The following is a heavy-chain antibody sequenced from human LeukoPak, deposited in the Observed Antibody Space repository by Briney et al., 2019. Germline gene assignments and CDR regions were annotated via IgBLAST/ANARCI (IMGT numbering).Heavy chain of an antibody. CDR3: VRAGYSYGYDY. D-gene: IGHD5-18*01. Sequence: ASVKVSCKASGYTFTGYYMHWVRQAPGQGLEWMGWINPNSGGTNYAQKFQGRVTMTRDMSTSTVYMELSSLRSEDTAVYYCVRAGYSYGYDYWGQGTLVTVSS. CDR2: INPNSGGT. V-gene: IGHV1-2*02. CDR1: GYTFTGYY. J-gene: IGHJ4*02.